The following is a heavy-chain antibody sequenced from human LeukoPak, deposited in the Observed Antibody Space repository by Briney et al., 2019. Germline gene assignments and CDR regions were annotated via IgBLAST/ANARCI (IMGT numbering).Heavy chain of an antibody. CDR1: GGSFSGYY. D-gene: IGHD3-22*01. J-gene: IGHJ6*03. V-gene: IGHV4-34*01. Sequence: SETLSLTCAVYGGSFSGYYWSWIRQPPGKGLEWIGEINHSGSTNYNPSLKSRVTISVDTFKNQFSLKLSSVTAADTAVYYCARGRHFTYYYDSGGYSANYYMDVWGKGTTVTVSS. CDR2: INHSGST. CDR3: ARGRHFTYYYDSGGYSANYYMDV.